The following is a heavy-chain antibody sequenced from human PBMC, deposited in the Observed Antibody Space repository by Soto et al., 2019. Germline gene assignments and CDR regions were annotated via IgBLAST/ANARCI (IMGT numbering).Heavy chain of an antibody. V-gene: IGHV1-46*01. D-gene: IGHD3-16*01. CDR1: GYTFTSYY. Sequence: ASVKVSCKASGYTFTSYYMHWVRQAPGQGLEWMGIINPTGGSTTYAQKFQGRVTVTRDTSTNTVYMELSSLRSDDTAVYYCARGGGESIYGMDVWGQGTTVTVSS. J-gene: IGHJ6*02. CDR2: INPTGGST. CDR3: ARGGGESIYGMDV.